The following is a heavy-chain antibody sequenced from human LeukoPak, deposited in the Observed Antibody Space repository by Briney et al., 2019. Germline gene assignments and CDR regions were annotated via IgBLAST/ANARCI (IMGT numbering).Heavy chain of an antibody. Sequence: PGGSLRLSCAASGFTFSSYWMSWVRQAPGKGLEWVANIKRDGSEKYYVDSVRGRFTISRDNAKNSLYLQMNSLRAEDTAVYYCARDSSSSLSSKYYFDYWGQGTLVTVSS. V-gene: IGHV3-7*01. CDR2: IKRDGSEK. CDR1: GFTFSSYW. D-gene: IGHD6-6*01. CDR3: ARDSSSSLSSKYYFDY. J-gene: IGHJ4*02.